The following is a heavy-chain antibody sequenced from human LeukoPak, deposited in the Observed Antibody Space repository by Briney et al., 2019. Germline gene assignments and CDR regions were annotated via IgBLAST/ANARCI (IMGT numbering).Heavy chain of an antibody. J-gene: IGHJ3*02. CDR3: AREELGIGAFDI. Sequence: GGSLRLSCAASGFTFSTYWMHGVRQAPGKGLVWVSRINSDGSSTSYADSVKGRFTISRDNAKNTLYLQMNSLRAEDTAVYYCAREELGIGAFDIWGQGTMVTVSS. D-gene: IGHD7-27*01. V-gene: IGHV3-74*01. CDR2: INSDGSST. CDR1: GFTFSTYW.